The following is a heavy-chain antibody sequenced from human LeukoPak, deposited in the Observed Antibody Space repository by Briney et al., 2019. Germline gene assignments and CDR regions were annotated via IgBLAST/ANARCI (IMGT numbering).Heavy chain of an antibody. D-gene: IGHD6-6*01. CDR1: GGSFSGYY. CDR2: INHSGST. Sequence: SETLSLTCAVYGGSFSGYYWSWIRQPPGKGLEWIGEINHSGSTNYNPSLKSRVTISVDTSKNQFSLKLSSVTAADTAVYYCARGKYSSSFPAFDYWGQGTLVTVSS. CDR3: ARGKYSSSFPAFDY. J-gene: IGHJ4*02. V-gene: IGHV4-34*01.